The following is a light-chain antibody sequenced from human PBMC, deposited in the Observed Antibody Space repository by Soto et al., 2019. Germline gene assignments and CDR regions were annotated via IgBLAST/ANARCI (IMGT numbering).Light chain of an antibody. CDR3: QHYNSWPPIT. CDR1: QSISSD. J-gene: IGKJ5*01. CDR2: GAS. V-gene: IGKV3-15*01. Sequence: EIVLRQSPGTLSLSPGERGALSCRASQSISSDLAWYQQKPGQAPRLLIYGASTRATGIPDRFSGGGSGTEFTLTISSLQSEDFVVYYCQHYNSWPPITFGQGTRLAI.